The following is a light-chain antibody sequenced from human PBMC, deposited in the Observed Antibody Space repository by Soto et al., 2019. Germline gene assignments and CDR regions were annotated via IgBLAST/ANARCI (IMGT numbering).Light chain of an antibody. Sequence: QSVLTRPASVSGCPGQSIAISCTGTSSDVGTYNLVSWYQQPPGKAPKLMIYEGSKRPSGVSNRFSGSKSGNTASLTISGLQAEDEADYYCCSYTTSATYVFGTGTKVTAL. V-gene: IGLV2-23*01. CDR2: EGS. J-gene: IGLJ1*01. CDR1: SSDVGTYNL. CDR3: CSYTTSATYV.